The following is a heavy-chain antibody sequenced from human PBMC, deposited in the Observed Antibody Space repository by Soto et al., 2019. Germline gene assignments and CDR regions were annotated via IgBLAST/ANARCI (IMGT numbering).Heavy chain of an antibody. D-gene: IGHD6-6*01. CDR2: INPSGGST. J-gene: IGHJ4*02. CDR3: ARGLLIAARPPHPPPFDY. V-gene: IGHV1-46*01. Sequence: ASVKVSCKASGYTFTSYYMHWVRQAPGQGLEWMGIINPSGGSTSYAQKFQGRVTMTRDTSTSTVYMELSSLRSEDTAVYYCARGLLIAARPPHPPPFDYWGQGTLVTVSS. CDR1: GYTFTSYY.